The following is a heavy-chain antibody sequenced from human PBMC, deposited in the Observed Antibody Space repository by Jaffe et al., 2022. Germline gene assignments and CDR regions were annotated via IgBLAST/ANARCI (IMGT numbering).Heavy chain of an antibody. CDR3: AKARGSSARDWFDA. J-gene: IGHJ5*02. Sequence: EVQLVQSGAEVKKPGESLKISCAASGYSFRSYWIAWVRQMPGKGLEWMGIIFPGDSDTRYSPSFQGQVTISADKSINTAYLQWNSLKASDTAMYYCAKARGSSARDWFDAWGQGTLVTVSS. CDR1: GYSFRSYW. D-gene: IGHD1-26*01. V-gene: IGHV5-51*03. CDR2: IFPGDSDT.